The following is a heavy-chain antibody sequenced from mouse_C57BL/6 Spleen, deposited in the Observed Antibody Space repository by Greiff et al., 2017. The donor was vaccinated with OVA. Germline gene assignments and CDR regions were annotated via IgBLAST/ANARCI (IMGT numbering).Heavy chain of an antibody. CDR1: GYSFTSYY. D-gene: IGHD1-1*01. V-gene: IGHV1-66*01. Sequence: QVQLKQSGPELVKPGASVKISCKASGYSFTSYYIHWVKQRPGQGLEWIGWIYPGSGNTKYNEKFKGKATLTADTSSSTAYMQLSSLTSEDSAVYDLARGGYGSSPAWFAYWGQGTLVTVSA. J-gene: IGHJ3*01. CDR3: ARGGYGSSPAWFAY. CDR2: IYPGSGNT.